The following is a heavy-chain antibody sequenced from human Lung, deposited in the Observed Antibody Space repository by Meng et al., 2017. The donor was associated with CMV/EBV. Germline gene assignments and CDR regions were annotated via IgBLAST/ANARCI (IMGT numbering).Heavy chain of an antibody. Sequence: GRLQEPGPGRVKPSQTLSLTCTVSGGSISSGGYYWSWIRQHPGKGLEWIGYIHSSGSTYYNPSLRSRLTISVDTSKNQFSLKLSSVTAADTAVYYCARASYGSGSPLGESWFDPWGQGTLVTVSS. D-gene: IGHD3-10*01. V-gene: IGHV4-31*03. CDR1: GGSISSGGYY. CDR2: IHSSGST. J-gene: IGHJ5*02. CDR3: ARASYGSGSPLGESWFDP.